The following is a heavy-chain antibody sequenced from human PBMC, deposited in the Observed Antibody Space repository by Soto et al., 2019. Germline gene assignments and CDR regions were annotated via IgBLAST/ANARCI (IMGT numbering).Heavy chain of an antibody. CDR1: GGSISSSNW. CDR2: IYHSGST. Sequence: QVQLQESGPGLVKPSGTLSLTCAVSGGSISSSNWWSWVRQPPGKGLEWIGEIYHSGSTNYNPSLKSKITKSVDKSKNQGSLKMSYVTAADTAVYYCARDTYGDYGSGKDVWGQGTTVTVSS. D-gene: IGHD4-17*01. J-gene: IGHJ6*02. CDR3: ARDTYGDYGSGKDV. V-gene: IGHV4-4*02.